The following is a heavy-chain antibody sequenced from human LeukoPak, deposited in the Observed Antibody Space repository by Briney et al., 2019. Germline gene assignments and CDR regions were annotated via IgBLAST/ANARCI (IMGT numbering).Heavy chain of an antibody. CDR1: GFTFSSYG. V-gene: IGHV3-30*02. CDR3: AKDRYYYDSSGYYHFFDY. Sequence: AGGSLRLSCAASGFTFSSYGMHWVRQAPGKGLEWVAVIWYDGSNKYYADSVKGRFTISRDNSKNTLYLQMNSLRAEDTAVYYCAKDRYYYDSSGYYHFFDYWGQGTLVTVSS. D-gene: IGHD3-22*01. CDR2: IWYDGSNK. J-gene: IGHJ4*02.